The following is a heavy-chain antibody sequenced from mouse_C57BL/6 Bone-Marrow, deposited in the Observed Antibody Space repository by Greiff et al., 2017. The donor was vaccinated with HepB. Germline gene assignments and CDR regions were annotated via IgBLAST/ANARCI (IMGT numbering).Heavy chain of an antibody. CDR1: GYTFPGYW. Sequence: QVQLQQSGAELLKPGASVKLSCKATGYTFPGYWIEWVKQRPGHGLEWIGEILPGSGSTNYNEKFKGKATFTADTSSNTAYMQLNSLTTEDSAIYYCARNYYVSSYENYLDYWGQGTTLTVSS. V-gene: IGHV1-9*01. J-gene: IGHJ2*01. CDR3: ARNYYVSSYENYLDY. CDR2: ILPGSGST. D-gene: IGHD1-1*01.